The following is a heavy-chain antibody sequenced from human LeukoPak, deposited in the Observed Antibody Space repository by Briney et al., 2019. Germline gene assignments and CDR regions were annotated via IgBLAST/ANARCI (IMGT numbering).Heavy chain of an antibody. J-gene: IGHJ5*02. D-gene: IGHD3-10*01. CDR1: GGSISSYY. V-gene: IGHV4-59*05. Sequence: SETLSLTCTVSGGSISSYYWSWIRQPPGKGLEWIGSIFYSGSTYYNPSLKSRVTISVDTSKNQFSLKLSSVTAADTAVYFCARHVGFITMVRGVINNNWFDPWGQGTLVTVSS. CDR2: IFYSGST. CDR3: ARHVGFITMVRGVINNNWFDP.